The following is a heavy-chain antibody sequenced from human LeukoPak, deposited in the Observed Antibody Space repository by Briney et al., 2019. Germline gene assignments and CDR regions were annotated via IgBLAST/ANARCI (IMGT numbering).Heavy chain of an antibody. Sequence: GGSLRLSCAASGFTFSSYAMSWVRQAPGKGLEWVSSISGSGGSTYYADSVKGRFTISRDNSKNTLYLQMNSLRAEDTAVYYCAKGVNYDILTGYFPGDAFDIWGQGTMVTVSS. D-gene: IGHD3-9*01. V-gene: IGHV3-23*01. CDR1: GFTFSSYA. J-gene: IGHJ3*02. CDR3: AKGVNYDILTGYFPGDAFDI. CDR2: ISGSGGST.